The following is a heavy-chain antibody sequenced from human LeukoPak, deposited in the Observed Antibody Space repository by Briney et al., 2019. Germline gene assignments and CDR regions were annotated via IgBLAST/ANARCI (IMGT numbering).Heavy chain of an antibody. J-gene: IGHJ5*02. D-gene: IGHD6-13*01. CDR1: GGSFSGYY. V-gene: IGHV4-34*09. CDR3: ARHREKSSTYSGIDWFDP. Sequence: PSETLSLTCAVSGGSFSGYYWTWIRQPPGKGLEWIGEINHSGRTNYNPSLKSQVTISVDTSKNQFSLKLSSVTAADTAVYYCARHREKSSTYSGIDWFDPWGQGTLVTVSS. CDR2: INHSGRT.